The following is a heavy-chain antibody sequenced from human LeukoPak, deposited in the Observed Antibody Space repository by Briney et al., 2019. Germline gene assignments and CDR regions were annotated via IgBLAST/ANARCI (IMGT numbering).Heavy chain of an antibody. J-gene: IGHJ4*02. D-gene: IGHD3-3*01. Sequence: GGSLRLSCAASGFDFSSNWMHWVRHAPGQGLVWVSRIKGDGISTNYADSVKGRFAISRDIAKNTLYLQMNSLRAEDTGVYYCAKDHYWSIDYWGRGTLITVSS. CDR2: IKGDGIST. V-gene: IGHV3-74*01. CDR1: GFDFSSNW. CDR3: AKDHYWSIDY.